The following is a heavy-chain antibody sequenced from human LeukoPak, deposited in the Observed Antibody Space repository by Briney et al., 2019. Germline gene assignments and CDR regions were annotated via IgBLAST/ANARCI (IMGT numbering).Heavy chain of an antibody. V-gene: IGHV4-4*07. CDR2: IYTSGST. CDR3: ARERSYYDSSGYYRQFDY. Sequence: SGTLSLTCTVSGGSISSYYWSWIRQPAGKGLEWIGRIYTSGSTNYNPSLKSRVTMSVDTSENQFSLKLSSVTAADTAVYYCARERSYYDSSGYYRQFDYWGQGTLVTVSS. J-gene: IGHJ4*02. CDR1: GGSISSYY. D-gene: IGHD3-22*01.